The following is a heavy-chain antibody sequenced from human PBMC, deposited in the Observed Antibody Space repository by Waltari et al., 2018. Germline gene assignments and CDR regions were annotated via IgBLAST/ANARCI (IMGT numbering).Heavy chain of an antibody. CDR3: ARPVLRTRYYGMDV. CDR2: IAYDGSNK. V-gene: IGHV3-30*01. CDR1: GFTFSSYA. D-gene: IGHD2-2*01. J-gene: IGHJ6*02. Sequence: QVQLVESGGGVVQPGRSLRLSCAASGFTFSSYAMHWVRQAPGKGLEWVAVIAYDGSNKYYADSVKGRFTIYRDNSKNTLYLQMNSLRAEDTAVYYCARPVLRTRYYGMDVWGQGTTVTVSS.